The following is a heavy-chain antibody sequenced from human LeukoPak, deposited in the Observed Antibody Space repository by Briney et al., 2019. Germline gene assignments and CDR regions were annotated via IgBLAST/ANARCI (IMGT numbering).Heavy chain of an antibody. Sequence: PGGSLRLSCAASGFMVGHKYMSWVRQAPGKGLEWLSIIYAGGNTYSADSVKGRFTISRDNSRNTVYLQMNNLRDGDTAVYYCARGQTDLLRNYFDYWGPGTPVTVSS. J-gene: IGHJ4*02. V-gene: IGHV3-66*01. CDR3: ARGQTDLLRNYFDY. CDR1: GFMVGHKY. CDR2: IYAGGNT.